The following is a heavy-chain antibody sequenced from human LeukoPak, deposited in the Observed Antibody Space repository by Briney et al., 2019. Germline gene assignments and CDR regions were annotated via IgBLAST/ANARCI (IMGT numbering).Heavy chain of an antibody. V-gene: IGHV1-18*01. Sequence: GASVKVSCKASGYTFTSYGISWVRQAPGQGLEWMGWISAYNGNTNYAQKLQGRVTMTTDTSTSTAYMELRSLRSDDTAVYYCARDDGGYCSSTSCSGFDPWGQGTLVTVSS. CDR2: ISAYNGNT. D-gene: IGHD2-2*01. CDR3: ARDDGGYCSSTSCSGFDP. J-gene: IGHJ5*02. CDR1: GYTFTSYG.